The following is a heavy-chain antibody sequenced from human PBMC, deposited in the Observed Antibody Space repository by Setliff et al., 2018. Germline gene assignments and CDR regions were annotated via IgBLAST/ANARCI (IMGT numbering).Heavy chain of an antibody. CDR3: ARDVFPYHYEGAFDI. CDR2: INPSSGRT. Sequence: GASVKVSCKASGYTFTSHCMHWVRQAPGLGLEWMGTINPSSGRTSYAQKFQGRVTMTRDTSTSTVYMDMSSLRSEDTAVYYCARDVFPYHYEGAFDIWGQGTTVTVSS. J-gene: IGHJ3*02. V-gene: IGHV1-46*01. D-gene: IGHD3-22*01. CDR1: GYTFTSHC.